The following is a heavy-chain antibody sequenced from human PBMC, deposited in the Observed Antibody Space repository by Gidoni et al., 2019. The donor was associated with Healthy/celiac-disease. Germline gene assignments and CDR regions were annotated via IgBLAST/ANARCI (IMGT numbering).Heavy chain of an antibody. CDR2: INHSGST. J-gene: IGHJ5*02. CDR3: ARVNDTDWFDP. V-gene: IGHV4-34*01. CDR1: GGSFSGYY. D-gene: IGHD3-22*01. Sequence: QVQLQQWGAGLLKPSETLSLTCAVYGGSFSGYYWSWIRQPPGKGLEWIGEINHSGSTNYNPSLKSRVTISVDTSKNQFSLKLSSVTAADTAVYYCARVNDTDWFDPWGQGTLVTVSS.